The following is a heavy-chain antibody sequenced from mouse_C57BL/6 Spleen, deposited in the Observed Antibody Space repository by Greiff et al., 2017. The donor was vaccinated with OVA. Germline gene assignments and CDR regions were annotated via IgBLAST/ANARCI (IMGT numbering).Heavy chain of an antibody. CDR1: GFSFNTYA. CDR3: VTFYGYYYAMDY. D-gene: IGHD2-2*01. Sequence: EVKLVESGGGLVQPKGSLKLSCAASGFSFNTYAMNWVRQAPGKGLEWVARIRSKSNNYATYYADSVKDRFTISRDDSESMLYLQMNNLKTEDTAMYYCVTFYGYYYAMDYWGQGTSVTVSS. V-gene: IGHV10-1*01. CDR2: IRSKSNNYAT. J-gene: IGHJ4*01.